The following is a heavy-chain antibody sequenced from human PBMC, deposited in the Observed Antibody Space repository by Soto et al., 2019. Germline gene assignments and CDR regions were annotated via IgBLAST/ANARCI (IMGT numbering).Heavy chain of an antibody. D-gene: IGHD3-9*01. Sequence: SETLSLTCAVYGGSFSGYYWSWIRQPPGKGLEWIGEINHSGSTNYNPSLKSRVTISVDTSKNQFSLKLSSVTAADTAVYYCARGLYDILTPFDYWGKGTLVT. CDR2: INHSGST. CDR3: ARGLYDILTPFDY. J-gene: IGHJ4*02. V-gene: IGHV4-34*01. CDR1: GGSFSGYY.